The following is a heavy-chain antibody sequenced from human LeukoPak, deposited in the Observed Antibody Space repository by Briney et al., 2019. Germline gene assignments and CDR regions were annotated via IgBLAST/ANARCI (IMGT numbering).Heavy chain of an antibody. V-gene: IGHV3-74*01. CDR1: RFSFNTYW. D-gene: IGHD5-24*01. J-gene: IGHJ4*02. CDR3: VRGRYYLDY. CDR2: ISSDGGST. Sequence: GGSLRLSCAASRFSFNTYWTHWVRQAPGMGLVWVSRISSDGGSTSYADSVKGRFTISRDNAKNTLYLQMNTLRAEDTAIYYCVRGRYYLDYWGQGTLVTVSS.